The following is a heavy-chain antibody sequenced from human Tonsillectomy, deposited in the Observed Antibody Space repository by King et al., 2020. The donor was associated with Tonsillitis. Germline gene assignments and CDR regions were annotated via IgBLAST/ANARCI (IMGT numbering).Heavy chain of an antibody. V-gene: IGHV3-33*08. CDR1: GFTFSSYG. CDR3: ARGRLGVTDDAFDI. CDR2: IWYDGSNQ. D-gene: IGHD3-16*01. Sequence: VQLVESGGGVVQPGRSLRLSCAGSGFTFSSYGMHWVRQAPGKGLEGVAVIWYDGSNQYYADSVKGRFTISRDNSKNTLYLQMKSLRAEDTAVYYCARGRLGVTDDAFDIWGQGTMVTVSS. J-gene: IGHJ3*02.